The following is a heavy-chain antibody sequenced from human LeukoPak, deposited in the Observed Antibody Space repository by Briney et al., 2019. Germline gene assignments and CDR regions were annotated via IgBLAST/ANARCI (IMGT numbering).Heavy chain of an antibody. CDR1: GFTVGSHF. Sequence: GGSLRLSCAASGFTVGSHFMSWVRQAPGKGLEGGSVIYSDETAYYTASVKGRFTISRDNSNNALYLQMKSLRAEDTAIYYCAISHYYDSSPYHQDTFDIWGQGTMVTVSS. V-gene: IGHV3-53*01. D-gene: IGHD3-22*01. CDR3: AISHYYDSSPYHQDTFDI. J-gene: IGHJ3*02. CDR2: IYSDETA.